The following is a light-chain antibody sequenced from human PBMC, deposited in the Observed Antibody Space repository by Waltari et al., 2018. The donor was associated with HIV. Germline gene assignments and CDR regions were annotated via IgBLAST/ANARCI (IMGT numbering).Light chain of an antibody. CDR2: GAS. Sequence: EIVMAQSPATLSVSPGDRATLSCRASQSVDNNVAWYQQQPGQAPRLLIYGASTRATGVPARFSGSGSVTDFTLIISSLQSEDFAVYYCHHYNTQQYNNWPPITFGQGTRLGIK. CDR1: QSVDNN. V-gene: IGKV3-15*01. CDR3: HHYNTQQYNNWPPIT. J-gene: IGKJ5*01.